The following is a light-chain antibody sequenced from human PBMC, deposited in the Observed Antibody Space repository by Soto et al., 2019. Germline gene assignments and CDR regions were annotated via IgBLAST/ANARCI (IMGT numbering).Light chain of an antibody. Sequence: DIQMTQSPSTLSASVGDRVTITCRASQSISSWLAWYQQKPGKAPKLLIYDASSLESGVPSRFSGSGSGTEFTLTISSLQPDDFATYCCQQYNSYLWTFGQGTKVEIK. V-gene: IGKV1-5*01. CDR1: QSISSW. CDR2: DAS. CDR3: QQYNSYLWT. J-gene: IGKJ1*01.